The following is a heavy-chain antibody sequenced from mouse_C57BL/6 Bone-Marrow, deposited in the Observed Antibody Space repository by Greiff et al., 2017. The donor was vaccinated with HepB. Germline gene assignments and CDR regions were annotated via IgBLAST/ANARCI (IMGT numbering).Heavy chain of an antibody. CDR2: IDPETGGT. CDR1: GYTFTDYE. V-gene: IGHV1-15*01. J-gene: IGHJ3*01. D-gene: IGHD2-14*01. CDR3: TGGVPWFAY. Sequence: QVQLQQSGAELVRPGASVTLSCKASGYTFTDYEMHWVKQTPVHGLEWIGAIDPETGGTAYNQKFKGKAILTADKSSSTAYMELRSLTSGDSAVYYWTGGVPWFAYWGKGTLFTVSA.